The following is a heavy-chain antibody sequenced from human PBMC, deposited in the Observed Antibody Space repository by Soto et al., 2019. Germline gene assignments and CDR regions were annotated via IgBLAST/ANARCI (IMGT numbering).Heavy chain of an antibody. CDR2: IHAGNGDT. Sequence: ASVKVSCKASGYTFSDYVIHWVRQAPGQRLEWMGWIHAGNGDTKYSHKFQGRVTITRDTSASIAYMELSSLRYEDTTVYYCARGGTSGYKRFDYRGQGTLVTVSS. CDR1: GYTFSDYV. D-gene: IGHD3-22*01. J-gene: IGHJ4*02. CDR3: ARGGTSGYKRFDY. V-gene: IGHV1-3*01.